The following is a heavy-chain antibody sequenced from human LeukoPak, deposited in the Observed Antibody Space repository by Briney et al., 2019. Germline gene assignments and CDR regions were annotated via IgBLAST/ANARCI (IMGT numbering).Heavy chain of an antibody. V-gene: IGHV5-51*01. Sequence: GESLKISCKGSGYIFTSYWIGWVRQMPGKGLEWMGIIYPGDSDTRYSPSFQGQVTISADKSISTAYLQWSSLKASDTAMYYCARSEYNWNYGNWFDPWGQGTLVTVSS. CDR2: IYPGDSDT. J-gene: IGHJ5*02. CDR1: GYIFTSYW. D-gene: IGHD1-7*01. CDR3: ARSEYNWNYGNWFDP.